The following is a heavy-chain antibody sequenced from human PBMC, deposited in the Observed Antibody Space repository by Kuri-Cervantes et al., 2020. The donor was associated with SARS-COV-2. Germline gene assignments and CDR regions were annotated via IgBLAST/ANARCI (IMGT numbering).Heavy chain of an antibody. D-gene: IGHD2-15*01. CDR1: GFTFKNYA. CDR3: VKVENVRYYRH. CDR2: ISYDGDNQ. Sequence: GGSLRLSCAASGFTFKNYALHWVRQAPGKGLEWVALISYDGDNQYYADSVKGRFTISRDNSKNTLYLQMSSLRAEDTAVYYCVKVENVRYYRHWGQGALVTVSS. J-gene: IGHJ4*02. V-gene: IGHV3-30*14.